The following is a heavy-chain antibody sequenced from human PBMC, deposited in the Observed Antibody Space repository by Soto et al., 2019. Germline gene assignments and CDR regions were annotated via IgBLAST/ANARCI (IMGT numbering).Heavy chain of an antibody. V-gene: IGHV3-9*01. Sequence: GGSLRLSCAASGFTFDDYAMHWVRQAPGKGLEWVAGITWNSDVIVYADSVKGRFAISRDNAKKSLYLQMNSRRTEDTALYYCEKDLAPHTRGWYYFACGGQGTLVTVS. J-gene: IGHJ4*02. CDR3: EKDLAPHTRGWYYFAC. CDR1: GFTFDDYA. CDR2: ITWNSDVI. D-gene: IGHD6-19*01.